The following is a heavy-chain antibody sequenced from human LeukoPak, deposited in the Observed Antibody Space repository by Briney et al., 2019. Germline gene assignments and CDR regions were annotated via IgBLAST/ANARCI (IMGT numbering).Heavy chain of an antibody. CDR3: AGYGGSYPYYMDV. J-gene: IGHJ6*03. CDR2: MYTLGNT. V-gene: IGHV3-66*01. CDR1: GFTFTTYW. D-gene: IGHD1-26*01. Sequence: GESLRLSCAASGFTFTTYWMSWVRQAPGKGLEWVSVMYTLGNTNYADSVRGRFTISRDNSKNTLYLQMNSLRAEDTAVYYCAGYGGSYPYYMDVWGKGTTVTISS.